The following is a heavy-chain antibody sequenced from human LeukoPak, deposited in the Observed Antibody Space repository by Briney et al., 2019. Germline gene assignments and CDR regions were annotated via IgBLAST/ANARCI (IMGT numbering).Heavy chain of an antibody. Sequence: SETLSLTCAVSGGSISSYYWSWIRQPPGKGLEWIGYIYYSGYTSYNPSLKSRVTISVDTSKNQFSLKLSSVTAADTAVYYCAGHDGSGYSFFDCWGQGTLVTASS. CDR1: GGSISSYY. V-gene: IGHV4-59*08. J-gene: IGHJ4*02. CDR2: IYYSGYT. CDR3: AGHDGSGYSFFDC. D-gene: IGHD3-22*01.